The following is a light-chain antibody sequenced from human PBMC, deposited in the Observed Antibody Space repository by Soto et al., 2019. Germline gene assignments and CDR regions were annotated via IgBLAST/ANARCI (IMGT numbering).Light chain of an antibody. J-gene: IGLJ1*01. CDR1: RSDIGSYNY. CDR2: GVS. Sequence: QSALTQPASVSGSPGQSITISCSGTRSDIGSYNYVAWYQQFPGKTPKILIYGVSNRPSGVSSRFSGSKSGNTASLTISGLQAEDEADYYCISYTGSSTSYVFGSGTRSP. V-gene: IGLV2-14*01. CDR3: ISYTGSSTSYV.